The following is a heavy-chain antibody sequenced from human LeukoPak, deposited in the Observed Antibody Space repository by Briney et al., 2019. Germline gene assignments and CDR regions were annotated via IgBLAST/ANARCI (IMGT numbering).Heavy chain of an antibody. J-gene: IGHJ3*02. CDR1: GGSISSSSYY. CDR2: MYYSGST. D-gene: IGHD3-9*01. V-gene: IGHV4-39*01. CDR3: ARLKSRLAAIDI. Sequence: SETLSLTCTVSGGSISSSSYYWGWIRQPPGKGLEWIGSMYYSGSTYYHPSLKSRATISVDTSKNQFSLKMRSVSAADTAVYYCARLKSRLAAIDIWGQGTMVTVSS.